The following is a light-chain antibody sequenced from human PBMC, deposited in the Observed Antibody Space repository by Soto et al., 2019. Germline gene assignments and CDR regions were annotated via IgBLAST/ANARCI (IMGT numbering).Light chain of an antibody. CDR3: SSYAGSNNFVV. Sequence: QSALTQPRSVSGSPGQSVTISCTGTSSDVGLYNYVSWYQQHPGKAPKLMIYEVTKRPSGVPDRFSGSKSDNTASLTVSGLQAEDEADYYCSSYAGSNNFVVFGGGTKLTVL. CDR1: SSDVGLYNY. V-gene: IGLV2-8*01. J-gene: IGLJ2*01. CDR2: EVT.